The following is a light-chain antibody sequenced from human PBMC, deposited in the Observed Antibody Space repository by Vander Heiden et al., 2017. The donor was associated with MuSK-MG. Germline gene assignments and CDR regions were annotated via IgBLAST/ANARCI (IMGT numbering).Light chain of an antibody. CDR2: DVN. V-gene: IGLV2-14*01. J-gene: IGLJ3*02. CDR3: CSYTSSNTWV. CDR1: SRDVGGYNF. Sequence: QSALTQPASVSGSPGQSITISCSGTSRDVGGYNFVSWYQQHPGKAPKLMIFDVNYRPSGVSDRFSGSKSGNTASLTISGLQSEDEADYHCCSYTSSNTWVFGGGTRLTVL.